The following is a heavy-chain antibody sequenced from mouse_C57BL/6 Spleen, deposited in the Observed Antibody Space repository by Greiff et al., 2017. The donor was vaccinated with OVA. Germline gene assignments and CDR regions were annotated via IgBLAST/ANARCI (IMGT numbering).Heavy chain of an antibody. CDR3: ARLYDYDGAYYAMDY. D-gene: IGHD2-4*01. CDR2: IDPSDSYT. J-gene: IGHJ4*01. V-gene: IGHV1-50*01. Sequence: QVQLQQPGAELVKPGASVKLSCKASGYTFTSYWMQWVKQRPGQGLEWIGEIDPSDSYTNYNQKFKGKATLTVDTSSSTAYMQLSSLTSEDSAVYYGARLYDYDGAYYAMDYWGQGTSVTVSS. CDR1: GYTFTSYW.